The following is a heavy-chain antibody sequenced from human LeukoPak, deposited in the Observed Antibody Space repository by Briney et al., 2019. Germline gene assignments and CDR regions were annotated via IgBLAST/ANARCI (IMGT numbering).Heavy chain of an antibody. D-gene: IGHD2-2*01. CDR1: GYSFTSYW. V-gene: IGHV5-51*01. CDR3: ARVRAGPAARYNWFDP. CDR2: IYAGDSDT. Sequence: GESLKISCKGSGYSFTSYWIGWVRQMPGKGLEWMGIIYAGDSDTRYSPSFQGQVTISADKSISTAYLQWSSLKASDTAMYYCARVRAGPAARYNWFDPWGQGTLVTVSS. J-gene: IGHJ5*02.